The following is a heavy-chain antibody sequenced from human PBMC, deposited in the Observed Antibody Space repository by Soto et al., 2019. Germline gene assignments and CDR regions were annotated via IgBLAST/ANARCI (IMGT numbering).Heavy chain of an antibody. V-gene: IGHV1-2*04. Sequence: QVQLVQSGAEVKKPGASVKVSCKASGYTFTGYYMHWVRQAPGQGLEWMGWINPNSGGTNYAQKFQGWVTMTRDTSISTAYMELSRLRSDDTAVYYCARDHPPSYGDFGDYYYYYGMGVWGQGTTVTVSS. CDR1: GYTFTGYY. CDR3: ARDHPPSYGDFGDYYYYYGMGV. CDR2: INPNSGGT. D-gene: IGHD4-17*01. J-gene: IGHJ6*02.